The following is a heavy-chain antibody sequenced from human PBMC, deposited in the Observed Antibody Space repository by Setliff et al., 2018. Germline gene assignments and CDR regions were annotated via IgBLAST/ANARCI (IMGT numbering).Heavy chain of an antibody. Sequence: SETLSLTCTVSGGSISSSRYYWGWIRQPPGKGLEWIGSIYYSGSTYYNPSLKSRVTISVDTSKNQFSLKLSSVTAADTAVYYCARVAQYSSSSFYYYYYGMDVWGQGTTVTVSS. J-gene: IGHJ6*02. CDR2: IYYSGST. V-gene: IGHV4-39*07. D-gene: IGHD6-6*01. CDR3: ARVAQYSSSSFYYYYYGMDV. CDR1: GGSISSSRYY.